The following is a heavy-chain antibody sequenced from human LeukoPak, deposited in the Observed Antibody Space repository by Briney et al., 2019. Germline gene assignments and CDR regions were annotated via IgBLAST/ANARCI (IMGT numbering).Heavy chain of an antibody. Sequence: SQTLSLTCTVSGGSISSAGYYWSWICQHPGKGLEWIGYIYYNGQTYYNPSLKSRLTLSADTSDNQFSLKVTSVTAADTAVYYCARGEEYVYYFDYWGQGSLVTVSS. J-gene: IGHJ4*02. CDR1: GGSISSAGYY. CDR3: ARGEEYVYYFDY. CDR2: IYYNGQT. V-gene: IGHV4-31*03. D-gene: IGHD2-2*01.